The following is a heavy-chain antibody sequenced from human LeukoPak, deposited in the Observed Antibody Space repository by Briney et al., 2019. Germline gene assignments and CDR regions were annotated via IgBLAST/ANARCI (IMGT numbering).Heavy chain of an antibody. J-gene: IGHJ4*02. CDR3: ARVRYSGSYWGSYYFDY. V-gene: IGHV3-53*01. CDR1: GFTVSSNY. D-gene: IGHD1-26*01. Sequence: TGGSLRLSCVASGFTVSSNYMSWVRQAPGKGLEWVSVIYSGGSTYYAGSVKGRFTISRDNSKNTLYLQMNSLRAEDTAVYYCARVRYSGSYWGSYYFDYWGQGTLVTVSS. CDR2: IYSGGST.